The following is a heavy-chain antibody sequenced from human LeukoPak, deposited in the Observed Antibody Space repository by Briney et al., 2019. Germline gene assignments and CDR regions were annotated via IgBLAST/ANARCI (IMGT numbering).Heavy chain of an antibody. CDR1: GFTFSSYS. Sequence: GGSLRLSCAASGFTFSSYSMNWVRQAPGKGLEWVSYISSSSSTIYYADSVKGRFTISRDNAKNSLYLQMNSLRAEDTAVYYCARPQEDSSGPLHDAFDIWGQGTMVTVSS. J-gene: IGHJ3*02. CDR3: ARPQEDSSGPLHDAFDI. D-gene: IGHD3-22*01. V-gene: IGHV3-48*04. CDR2: ISSSSSTI.